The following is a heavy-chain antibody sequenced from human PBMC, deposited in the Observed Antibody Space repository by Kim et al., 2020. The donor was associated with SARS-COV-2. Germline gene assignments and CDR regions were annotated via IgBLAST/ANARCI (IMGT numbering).Heavy chain of an antibody. CDR3: ASRIYTSFDS. V-gene: IGHV3-74*01. CDR2: RT. Sequence: RTTYADSLEGRFTVSRDNAKNTLYLQMNNLRAEDTAMYYCASRIYTSFDSWGQGTLVTVSS. J-gene: IGHJ4*02.